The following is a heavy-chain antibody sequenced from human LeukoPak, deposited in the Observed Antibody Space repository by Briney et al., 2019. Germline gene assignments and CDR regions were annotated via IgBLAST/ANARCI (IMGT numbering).Heavy chain of an antibody. D-gene: IGHD6-13*01. CDR3: ARGISDSSSWYYYYYYGMDV. J-gene: IGHJ6*02. CDR2: MNPNSGNT. CDR1: GYTFTSYD. Sequence: AASVKVSCKASGYTFTSYDINWVRQATGQGLEWMGWMNPNSGNTGYAQKFQGRVTMTRNTSISTAYMELSSLRSEDTAVYYCARGISDSSSWYYYYYYGMDVWGQGTTVTVSS. V-gene: IGHV1-8*01.